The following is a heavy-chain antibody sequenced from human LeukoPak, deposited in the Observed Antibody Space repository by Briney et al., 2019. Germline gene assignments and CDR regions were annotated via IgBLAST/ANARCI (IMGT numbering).Heavy chain of an antibody. Sequence: MTSETLSLTCTVSGDSISSSYWSWIRQPAGKGLEWLGRISARGGANYNPSLQSRVAMSVDTSKNQYSLNLSSVTAADTATYYCARVRSGSFDYWGQGTLVTVSS. CDR3: ARVRSGSFDY. CDR1: GDSISSSY. V-gene: IGHV4-4*07. CDR2: ISARGGA. D-gene: IGHD1-26*01. J-gene: IGHJ4*02.